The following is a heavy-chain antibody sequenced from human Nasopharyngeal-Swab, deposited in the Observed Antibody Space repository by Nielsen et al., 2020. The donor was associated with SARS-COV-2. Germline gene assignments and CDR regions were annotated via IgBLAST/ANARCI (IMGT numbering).Heavy chain of an antibody. CDR2: IKPNSGGT. CDR3: ARDRSIAAAGTAFDI. Sequence: ASVKVSCKASGYTFTGYYMHWVRQAPGQGLEWMGWIKPNSGGTNYAQKFQGRVTMTRDTSISTAYMELSRLRSDDTAVYYCARDRSIAAAGTAFDIWGQGTMVTVSS. V-gene: IGHV1-2*02. J-gene: IGHJ3*02. CDR1: GYTFTGYY. D-gene: IGHD6-13*01.